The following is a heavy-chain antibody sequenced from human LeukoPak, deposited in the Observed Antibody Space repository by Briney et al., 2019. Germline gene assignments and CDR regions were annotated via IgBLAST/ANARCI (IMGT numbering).Heavy chain of an antibody. Sequence: ASVKVSCKASVYTFTGYYMDWVRQAPGQGLEWMGWINPNSGGTNYAQKFQGRVTMTRDTSISTAYMELSRLRSDDTAVYYCARDYDSSGYYDYWGQGTLVTVSS. CDR2: INPNSGGT. CDR1: VYTFTGYY. D-gene: IGHD3-22*01. V-gene: IGHV1-2*02. J-gene: IGHJ4*02. CDR3: ARDYDSSGYYDY.